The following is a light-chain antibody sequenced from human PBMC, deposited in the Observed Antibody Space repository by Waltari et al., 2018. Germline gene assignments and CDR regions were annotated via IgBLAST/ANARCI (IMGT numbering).Light chain of an antibody. V-gene: IGKV3-11*01. Sequence: EIVLTQSPATLSLSPGERATLSGRASQSVSSYLAWYQQKPGQAPRLLIYDASNWATGIPARFSGSGSGTDFTLTISSLEPEDFAVYYCQQRSNWPQLTFGGGTKVEIK. CDR3: QQRSNWPQLT. CDR1: QSVSSY. CDR2: DAS. J-gene: IGKJ4*01.